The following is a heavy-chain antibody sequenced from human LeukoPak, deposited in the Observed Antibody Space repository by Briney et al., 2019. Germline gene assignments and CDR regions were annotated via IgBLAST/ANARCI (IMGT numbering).Heavy chain of an antibody. D-gene: IGHD2-2*01. Sequence: ASVKVSCKASGGTFSSFAISWVRQAPGQGLEWMGWINPNSGGTNYAQKFQGRVTMTRDTSISTAYMELSRLRSDDTAVYYCARELSLGYCSSTSCWLSIAARPQTSGWFDPWGQGTLVTVSS. CDR3: ARELSLGYCSSTSCWLSIAARPQTSGWFDP. CDR1: GGTFSSFA. V-gene: IGHV1-2*02. CDR2: INPNSGGT. J-gene: IGHJ5*02.